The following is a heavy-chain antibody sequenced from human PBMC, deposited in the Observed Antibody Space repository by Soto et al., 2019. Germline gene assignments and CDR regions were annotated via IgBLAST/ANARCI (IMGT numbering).Heavy chain of an antibody. Sequence: QVQLVQSGAEVKKPGSSVKVSCKASGGTFSIYAISWVRQAPGQGPEWMVGITPIFGTANYAQKFQGRVTITADESTNPAYMELSSLRSEDTAVYYCAREYNWNSIYYGMDVWGQGTTVTVSS. CDR2: ITPIFGTA. D-gene: IGHD1-7*01. CDR3: AREYNWNSIYYGMDV. CDR1: GGTFSIYA. J-gene: IGHJ6*02. V-gene: IGHV1-69*01.